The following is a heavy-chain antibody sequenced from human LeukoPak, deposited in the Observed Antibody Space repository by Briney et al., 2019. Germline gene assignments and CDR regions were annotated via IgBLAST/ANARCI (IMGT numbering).Heavy chain of an antibody. V-gene: IGHV4-61*02. CDR1: GGSISSGSYY. CDR2: IYTSGST. Sequence: RPSETLSLTCTVSGGSISSGSYYWSWIRQPAGKGLEWIGRIYTSGSTNYNPSLKSRVTISVDTSKNQFSLKLSSVTAADTAVYYCASGPVLRDPRITIFGVVAPGPGYMDVWGKGTTVTVSS. J-gene: IGHJ6*03. CDR3: ASGPVLRDPRITIFGVVAPGPGYMDV. D-gene: IGHD3-3*01.